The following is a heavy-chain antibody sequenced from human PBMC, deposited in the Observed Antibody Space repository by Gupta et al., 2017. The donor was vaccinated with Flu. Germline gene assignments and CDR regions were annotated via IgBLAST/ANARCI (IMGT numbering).Heavy chain of an antibody. CDR3: LSDCGGF. CDR1: YW. V-gene: IGHV3-7*01. D-gene: IGHD3-10*01. Sequence: YWMSWVRQAPGKGLKWMTNIKGEGSEQHYVDSVKGRFTSSRDNTKNLLLLQMNSLRSDDTAGYRCLSDCGGFWGQGVLVTGSS. CDR2: IKGEGSEQ. J-gene: IGHJ4*02.